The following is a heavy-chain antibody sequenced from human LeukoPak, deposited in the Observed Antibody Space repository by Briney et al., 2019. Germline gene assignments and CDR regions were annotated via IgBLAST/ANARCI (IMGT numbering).Heavy chain of an antibody. J-gene: IGHJ4*02. D-gene: IGHD6-19*01. CDR3: ARDQSGYSSGWPH. Sequence: GRSLRLSCAASGFTFSSYGMHWVRQATGKGLEGVAVIWYDGSNKYYADSVKGRFTISRDNSKNTLYLQMNSLRAEDTAVYYCARDQSGYSSGWPHWGQGTLVTVSS. CDR1: GFTFSSYG. V-gene: IGHV3-33*01. CDR2: IWYDGSNK.